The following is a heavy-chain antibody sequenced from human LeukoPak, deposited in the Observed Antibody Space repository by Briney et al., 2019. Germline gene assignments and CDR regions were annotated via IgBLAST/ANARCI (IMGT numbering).Heavy chain of an antibody. V-gene: IGHV3-23*01. CDR3: AKRGFDGSGSYYTRD. CDR1: GFTFNSYA. D-gene: IGHD3-10*01. CDR2: ITGSGGSR. Sequence: PGGSLRLSCAASGFTFNSYAMSWIHQPPGKGLEWVSTITGSGGSRYYADSVEGRFTISRDNSENTLYLQMNSLRVEDTAVYYCAKRGFDGSGSYYTRDWGQGTLVTVSS. J-gene: IGHJ4*02.